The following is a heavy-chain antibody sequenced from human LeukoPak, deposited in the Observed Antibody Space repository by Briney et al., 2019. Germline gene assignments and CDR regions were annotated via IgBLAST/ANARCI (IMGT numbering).Heavy chain of an antibody. Sequence: GGSLRVSCTASGFTFSSYAMSWVRQAPGKGLEWVSVISSRGGTTYYADSVKGRFAISRDKSKNTLYLQMNSLGAEDTAVYYCAKGYADYGMTVFDYWGQGTLVTVSS. CDR3: AKGYADYGMTVFDY. D-gene: IGHD4-17*01. J-gene: IGHJ4*02. V-gene: IGHV3-23*01. CDR1: GFTFSSYA. CDR2: ISSRGGTT.